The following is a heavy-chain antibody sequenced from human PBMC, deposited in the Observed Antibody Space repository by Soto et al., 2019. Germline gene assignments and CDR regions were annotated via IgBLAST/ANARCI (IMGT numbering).Heavy chain of an antibody. Sequence: GGSLRLSCAASGFTFRTFAMHWVRQAPGKGLEWVAVISNDGSIKYFLDSVKGRFTISRDNSNNTLSLQMDSLRAEDTAVYYCARDKKPFNWSPSILKSYYYGMDVWGQGTTVTVSS. V-gene: IGHV3-30-3*01. J-gene: IGHJ6*02. CDR3: ARDKKPFNWSPSILKSYYYGMDV. D-gene: IGHD1-1*01. CDR2: ISNDGSIK. CDR1: GFTFRTFA.